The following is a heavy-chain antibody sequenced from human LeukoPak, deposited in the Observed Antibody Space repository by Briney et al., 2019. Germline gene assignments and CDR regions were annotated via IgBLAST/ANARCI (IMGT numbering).Heavy chain of an antibody. V-gene: IGHV4-39*05. Sequence: SETPSLTCTVSGGSISSSSTYYWGWIRQPPGKGLEWIGSIYYSGNTYYNPSLKSRVTISVDRSKNQFSLKLSSVTAADTAVYYCARVTPYSDYWGQGTLVTVSS. CDR3: ARVTPYSDY. CDR1: GGSISSSSTYY. CDR2: IYYSGNT. D-gene: IGHD2-21*02. J-gene: IGHJ4*02.